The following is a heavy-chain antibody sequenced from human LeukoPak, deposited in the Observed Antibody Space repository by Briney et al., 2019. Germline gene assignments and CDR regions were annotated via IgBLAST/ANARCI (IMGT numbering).Heavy chain of an antibody. V-gene: IGHV1-2*06. J-gene: IGHJ5*02. Sequence: ASVRVSCKASGYTFTGYYMHWVRQAPGQGLEWMGRINPNSGGTNYAQKFQGRVTMTRDTSISTAYMELSRLRSDDTAVYYCAREMLGYCSGGSCAFDPWGQGTLVTVSS. CDR3: AREMLGYCSGGSCAFDP. CDR1: GYTFTGYY. CDR2: INPNSGGT. D-gene: IGHD2-15*01.